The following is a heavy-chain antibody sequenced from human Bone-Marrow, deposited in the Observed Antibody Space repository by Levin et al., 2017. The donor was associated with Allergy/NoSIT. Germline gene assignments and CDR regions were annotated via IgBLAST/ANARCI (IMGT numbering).Heavy chain of an antibody. J-gene: IGHJ6*03. CDR2: IHHSGTT. D-gene: IGHD2-21*01. V-gene: IGHV4-30-2*01. CDR1: GGTVNSGGYS. Sequence: KPSETLSLTCAVSGGTVNSGGYSWHWIRQPPGKGLEWLGHIHHSGTTDYNPSLKSRVTISIDRSNDLFSLRLTSVTAADTAMYFCARGRLTLLQQIVITPYYYMDVWGNGTTVTVSS. CDR3: ARGRLTLLQQIVITPYYYMDV.